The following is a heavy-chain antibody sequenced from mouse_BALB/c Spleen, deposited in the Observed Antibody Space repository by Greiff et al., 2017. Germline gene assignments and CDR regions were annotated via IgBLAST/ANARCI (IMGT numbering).Heavy chain of an antibody. CDR1: GFTFSSYG. J-gene: IGHJ2*01. CDR2: INSNGGST. CDR3: AREGWDGSWFAY. Sequence: EVQRVESGGGLVQPGGSLKLSCAASGFTFSSYGMSWVRQTPDKRLELVATINSNGGSTYYPDSVKGRFTISRDNAKNTLYLQMSSLKSEDTAMYYCAREGWDGSWFAYWGQGTTLTVSS. D-gene: IGHD4-1*01. V-gene: IGHV5-6-3*01.